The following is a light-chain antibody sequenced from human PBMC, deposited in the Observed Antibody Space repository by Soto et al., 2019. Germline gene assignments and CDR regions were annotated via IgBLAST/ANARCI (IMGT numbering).Light chain of an antibody. CDR1: QSVGIN. V-gene: IGKV3-15*01. Sequence: EILMTQSPATLSVSPGERAVLSCTASQSVGINLAWYQQRPGQPPSLLIYGASTRAIGVPVRFSGSGSGTDFTLTISSLQFEDFAFYYCQQYDNWPPEYTFGQGTKLEIK. J-gene: IGKJ2*01. CDR2: GAS. CDR3: QQYDNWPPEYT.